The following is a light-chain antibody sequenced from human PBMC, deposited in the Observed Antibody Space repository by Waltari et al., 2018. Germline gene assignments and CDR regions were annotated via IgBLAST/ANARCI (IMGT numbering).Light chain of an antibody. CDR2: GKN. CDR3: HSRDISGDVL. J-gene: IGLJ2*01. V-gene: IGLV3-19*01. Sequence: SSELTQDPAVSVALGQTVRITCQGDSLRIYYVSWFLQKPGQAPALGIYGKNSRPSGIPDRFSASSSGSTASLTSIGAQAEDEADYYCHSRDISGDVLIGGGTKLTVV. CDR1: SLRIYY.